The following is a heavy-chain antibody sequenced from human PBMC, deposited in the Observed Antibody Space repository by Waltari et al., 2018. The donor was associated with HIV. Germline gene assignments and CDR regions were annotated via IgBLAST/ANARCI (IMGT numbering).Heavy chain of an antibody. CDR3: ARVRYYGSGWFDP. CDR1: GGSFSGYY. D-gene: IGHD3-10*01. J-gene: IGHJ5*02. V-gene: IGHV4-34*01. CDR2: INHSGST. Sequence: QVQLQQWGAGLLKPSETLSLTCAVYGGSFSGYYWSWIRQPPGKGLEWIGEINHSGSTNYNPSLKSRVTISVDTSKNQFSLKLSSVTAADTAVYYCARVRYYGSGWFDPWGQGTLVTVSS.